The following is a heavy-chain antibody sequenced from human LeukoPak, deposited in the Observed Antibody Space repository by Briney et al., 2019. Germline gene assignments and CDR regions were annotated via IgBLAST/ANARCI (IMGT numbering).Heavy chain of an antibody. CDR1: GFTFDDYA. V-gene: IGHV3-9*01. D-gene: IGHD3-22*01. Sequence: GRSLRLSCAASGFTFDDYAMHWVRQAPGKGLEWVSGISWNSGSIGYADSVKGRFTISRDNAKNPLYLQMNSLRAEDTALYYCAKDFYYDSSGGFDYWGQGTLVTVSS. CDR3: AKDFYYDSSGGFDY. J-gene: IGHJ4*02. CDR2: ISWNSGSI.